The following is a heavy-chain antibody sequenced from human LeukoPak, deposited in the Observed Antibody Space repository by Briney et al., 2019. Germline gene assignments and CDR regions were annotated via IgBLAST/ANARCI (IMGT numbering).Heavy chain of an antibody. D-gene: IGHD3-22*01. CDR3: AREYYYDETPDY. Sequence: ASVKVSCKASGYTFTDYAIHWVRQAPGQRLEWMGWINTGNGNTEYSQKFQDRVTLIRDTSASTVYMELSSLRSEDTAVYYCAREYYYDETPDYWGQGTLVTVSS. CDR1: GYTFTDYA. CDR2: INTGNGNT. V-gene: IGHV1-3*04. J-gene: IGHJ4*02.